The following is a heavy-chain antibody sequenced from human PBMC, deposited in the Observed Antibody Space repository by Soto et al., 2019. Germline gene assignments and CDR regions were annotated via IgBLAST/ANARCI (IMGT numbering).Heavy chain of an antibody. CDR2: VYESGYT. Sequence: PSETLSLTCTVSGASVSTGAYYRGWVRQRPGRGLEWIGYVYESGYTYYNMSLKSRLTISLDRSNNQFSLGLTSVTAADTAVYYCVRALRHTAMVYNWFEPCGQGTLVXV. J-gene: IGHJ5*02. D-gene: IGHD5-18*01. CDR1: GASVSTGAYY. CDR3: VRALRHTAMVYNWFEP. V-gene: IGHV4-31*03.